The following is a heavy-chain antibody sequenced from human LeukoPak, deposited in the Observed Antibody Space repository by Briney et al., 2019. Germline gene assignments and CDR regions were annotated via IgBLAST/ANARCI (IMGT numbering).Heavy chain of an antibody. CDR3: ARGITMIVVVIHDWYFDL. CDR1: GGSISSSSYY. V-gene: IGHV4-39*01. D-gene: IGHD3-22*01. J-gene: IGHJ2*01. CDR2: IYYSGST. Sequence: SETLSLTCTVSGGSISSSSYYWGWIRQPPGKGLEWIGSIYYSGSTSYNPSLKSRVTVSVDTSKNQFSLKLSSVTAADTAVYYCARGITMIVVVIHDWYFDLWGRGTLVTVSS.